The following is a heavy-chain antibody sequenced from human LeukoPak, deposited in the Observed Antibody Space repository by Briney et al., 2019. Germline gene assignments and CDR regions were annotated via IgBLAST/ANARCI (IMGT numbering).Heavy chain of an antibody. CDR2: INHSGST. CDR1: GGSFSGYH. D-gene: IGHD2-15*01. J-gene: IGHJ4*02. Sequence: PSETLSLTCAVYGGSFSGYHWSWIRQPPGKGLEWIGEINHSGSTNYNPSLKSRVTISVDTSKMQFSLKLSSVTAADTAVYYCARGVVVAATLDYWGQGTLVTVSS. V-gene: IGHV4-34*01. CDR3: ARGVVVAATLDY.